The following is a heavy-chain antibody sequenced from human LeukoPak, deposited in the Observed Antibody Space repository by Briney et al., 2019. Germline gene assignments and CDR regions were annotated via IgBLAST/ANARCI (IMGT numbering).Heavy chain of an antibody. CDR3: AREHPYYYYGMDV. CDR2: IYTTGST. Sequence: SETLSLTCTVSGGSISSYYWTWIRQPAGKGLEWIGRIYTTGSTNYNPSLNSRVTMSVDTSKNQFSLKLSSVTAADTAVYYCAREHPYYYYGMDVWGQGTTVTASS. V-gene: IGHV4-4*07. CDR1: GGSISSYY. J-gene: IGHJ6*02.